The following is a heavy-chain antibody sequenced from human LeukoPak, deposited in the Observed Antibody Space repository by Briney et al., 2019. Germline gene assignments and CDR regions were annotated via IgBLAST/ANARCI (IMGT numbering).Heavy chain of an antibody. CDR2: ISSSGTTI. CDR1: GFTFSSYE. CDR3: ASTYTNNYPLDY. D-gene: IGHD2-8*01. J-gene: IGHJ4*02. Sequence: PGGSLRLSCAASGFTFSSYEMNWVRQAPGKGLEWVSYISSSGTTIYYADSVKGRFTISRDNSKDTLYLQMNSLRAEDTAVYYCASTYTNNYPLDYWGQGTLVTVSS. V-gene: IGHV3-48*01.